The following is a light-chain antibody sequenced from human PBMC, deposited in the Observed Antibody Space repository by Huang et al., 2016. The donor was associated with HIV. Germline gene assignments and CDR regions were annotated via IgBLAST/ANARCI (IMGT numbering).Light chain of an antibody. Sequence: DVQMTQSPSTLSASVGDRVTITCRASQSISSWLAWYQQKPGKAPKHLISKAFDLESGVPSRCSGSVSGTEFTLTISSLQPDDFATYYCQQYNTYLYTFGQGTKLEIK. CDR3: QQYNTYLYT. J-gene: IGKJ2*01. CDR2: KAF. CDR1: QSISSW. V-gene: IGKV1-5*03.